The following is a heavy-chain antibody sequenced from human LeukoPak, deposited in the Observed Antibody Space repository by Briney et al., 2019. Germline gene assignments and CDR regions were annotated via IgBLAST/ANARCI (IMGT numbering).Heavy chain of an antibody. CDR3: ARGGGLRYFDWLINSPFDY. Sequence: ASLKVSCKASGYTFTGYAMHWVRQAPGQGLEWMGWINPNSGGKNYAQKFQGRVTMTRDTSISTAYTELSRLRSDDTAVYYCARGGGLRYFDWLINSPFDYWGQGTLVTVSS. V-gene: IGHV1-2*02. CDR1: GYTFTGYA. CDR2: INPNSGGK. D-gene: IGHD3-9*01. J-gene: IGHJ4*02.